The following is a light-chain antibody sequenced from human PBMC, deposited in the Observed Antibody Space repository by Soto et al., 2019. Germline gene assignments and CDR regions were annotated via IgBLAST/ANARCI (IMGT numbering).Light chain of an antibody. CDR3: QQYNNWPWT. CDR2: DAS. Sequence: EIVLTQSPGTLSLSPGERATLSCRASQSVSSSSLAWYQQKRGQAPRLLIHDASSRATGIPDRFSGSGSGTDFTLTISRLEPEDFAVYYCQQYNNWPWTFGPGTKVDIK. CDR1: QSVSSSS. V-gene: IGKV3D-20*02. J-gene: IGKJ1*01.